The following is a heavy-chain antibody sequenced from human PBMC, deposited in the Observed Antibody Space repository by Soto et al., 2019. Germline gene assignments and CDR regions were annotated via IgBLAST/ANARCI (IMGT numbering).Heavy chain of an antibody. CDR1: GGSFSGYY. Sequence: SETLSLTCAVYGGSFSGYYWSWIRQPPGKGLEWIGEINHSGSTNYNPSLKSRVTISVDTSKNQFSLKLSSVTAADTAVYYCARGRRLYGMDVWGQGTTVTVSS. J-gene: IGHJ6*02. D-gene: IGHD2-21*01. CDR2: INHSGST. CDR3: ARGRRLYGMDV. V-gene: IGHV4-34*01.